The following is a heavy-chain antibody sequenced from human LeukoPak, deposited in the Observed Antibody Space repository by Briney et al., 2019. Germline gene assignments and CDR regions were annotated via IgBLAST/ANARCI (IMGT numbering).Heavy chain of an antibody. D-gene: IGHD6-19*01. J-gene: IGHJ4*02. CDR2: VYTSGSP. CDR1: GASINTYY. CDR3: ARVIGGSGWYIDY. Sequence: SETLSLTCNVSGASINTYYWSWIRQSAGGGLEFIGRVYTSGSPDYNPSLKSRVIMSADTSKNQFSLKLRSVTAADTAVYYCARVIGGSGWYIDYWGQGTLVTVSS. V-gene: IGHV4-4*07.